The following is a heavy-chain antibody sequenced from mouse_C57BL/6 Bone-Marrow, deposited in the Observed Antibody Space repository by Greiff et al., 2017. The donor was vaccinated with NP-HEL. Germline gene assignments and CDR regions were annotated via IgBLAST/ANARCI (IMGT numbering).Heavy chain of an antibody. D-gene: IGHD2-1*01. J-gene: IGHJ1*03. CDR1: GYTFTDYY. CDR3: ARGGYGNYDV. V-gene: IGHV1-26*01. Sequence: VQLQQSGPELVKPGASVKISCKASGYTFTDYYMNWVKQSHGKSLEWIGDINPNNGGTSYNQKFKGKATLTVDKSSSTAYMELRSLTSEDSAVYYCARGGYGNYDVWGTGTTVTVSS. CDR2: INPNNGGT.